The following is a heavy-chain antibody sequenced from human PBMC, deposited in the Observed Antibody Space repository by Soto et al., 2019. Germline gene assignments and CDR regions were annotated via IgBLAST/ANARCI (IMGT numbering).Heavy chain of an antibody. V-gene: IGHV1-69*08. D-gene: IGHD5-12*01. J-gene: IGHJ4*02. CDR3: VRDSPSGSTYSGYDGIDY. CDR1: GGTFSNDI. CDR2: IIPLLDIA. Sequence: QVQLVQSGAEVKKPGSSVKVSCKASGGTFSNDIITWVRQAPGQGLEWMGRIIPLLDIANYAQKFQGRVTITEDKSTSRAYMELNSLRSEDTAVYYCVRDSPSGSTYSGYDGIDYWGQGTLVTVSS.